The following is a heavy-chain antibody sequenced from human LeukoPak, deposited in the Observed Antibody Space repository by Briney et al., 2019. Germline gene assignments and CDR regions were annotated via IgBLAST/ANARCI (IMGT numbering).Heavy chain of an antibody. D-gene: IGHD1-1*01. J-gene: IGHJ5*02. V-gene: IGHV4-30-2*01. CDR3: ARVGSDWNDLRYKWFDP. CDR1: GGSTCSVDYY. Sequence: SETLSLTRAVSGGSTCSVDYYWSWIRQPPGKGLEWIGYIFQSGSTYYNPSLKSRVTISVDRSQNQFSLTLSAVTAADTAVYYCARVGSDWNDLRYKWFDPWRQGSLVTVSS. CDR2: IFQSGST.